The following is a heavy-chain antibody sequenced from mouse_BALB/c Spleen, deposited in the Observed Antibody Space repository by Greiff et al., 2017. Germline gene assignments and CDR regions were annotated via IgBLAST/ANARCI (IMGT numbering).Heavy chain of an antibody. D-gene: IGHD3-1*01. V-gene: IGHV5-6-5*01. CDR2: ISSGGST. CDR1: GFTFSSYA. Sequence: EVKLVESGGGLVKPGGSLKLSCAASGFTFSSYALSWVRQTPEKRLVWVESISSGGSTYYPDSVKGRFTISRDNARNILYLQMSSLRSEDTAMYYCARGGHHYAMESWGRGTSGTVSS. J-gene: IGHJ4*01. CDR3: ARGGHHYAMES.